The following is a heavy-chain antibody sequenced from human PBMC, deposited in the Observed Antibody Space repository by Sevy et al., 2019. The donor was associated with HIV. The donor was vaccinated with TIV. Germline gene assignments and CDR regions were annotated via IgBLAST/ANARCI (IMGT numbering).Heavy chain of an antibody. J-gene: IGHJ3*02. Sequence: ASVKVSCKASGYTFTSYYMHWVRQAPGQGLEWMGIINPSGGSTSYAQKFQGRVTMTRDTSTSTVYMELRSLRSEDTAVYYCARGGLNYYDSSGYRSYDAFDIWGQGTMVTVSS. CDR2: INPSGGST. CDR3: ARGGLNYYDSSGYRSYDAFDI. V-gene: IGHV1-46*03. CDR1: GYTFTSYY. D-gene: IGHD3-22*01.